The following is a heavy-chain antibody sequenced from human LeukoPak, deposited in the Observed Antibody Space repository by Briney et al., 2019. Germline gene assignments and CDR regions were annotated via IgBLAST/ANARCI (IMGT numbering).Heavy chain of an antibody. J-gene: IGHJ4*02. D-gene: IGHD5-18*01. CDR2: ISYDGSNK. CDR1: GFTFSSYA. V-gene: IGHV3-30-3*01. Sequence: GSLRLSCAASGFTFSSYAMHWVRQAPGKGLEWVAVISYDGSNKYYADSVKGRFTISRDNSENIVYLQMNNLRAEDTAVYYCAGRVTGYSSGYVYWGQGTLVTVSS. CDR3: AGRVTGYSSGYVY.